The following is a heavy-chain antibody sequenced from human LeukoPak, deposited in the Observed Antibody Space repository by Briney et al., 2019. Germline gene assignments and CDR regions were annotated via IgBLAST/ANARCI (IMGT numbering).Heavy chain of an antibody. CDR2: ISYDGSNK. D-gene: IGHD6-19*01. CDR1: GFTFSSYG. Sequence: GGSLRLSCAASGFTFSSYGMHWVRQAPGKGLEWVAVISYDGSNKYYADSVKGRFTISGDNSKNTLYLQMNSLRAEDTAVYYCAKDRSQWLGPFYYYGMDVWGKGTTVTVSS. CDR3: AKDRSQWLGPFYYYGMDV. V-gene: IGHV3-30*18. J-gene: IGHJ6*04.